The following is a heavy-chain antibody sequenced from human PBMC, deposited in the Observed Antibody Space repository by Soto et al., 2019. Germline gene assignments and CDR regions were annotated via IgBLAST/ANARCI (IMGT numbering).Heavy chain of an antibody. J-gene: IGHJ4*02. CDR2: INPNSGGT. V-gene: IGHV1-2*04. D-gene: IGHD1-7*01. CDR3: ARGSLSLQNWNYRFDY. CDR1: GYTFTGYY. Sequence: ASVKVSCKASGYTFTGYYMHWVRQAPGQGLEWMGWINPNSGGTNYAQKFQGWVTMTRDTSISTAYMELSRLRSDDTAVYYCARGSLSLQNWNYRFDYWGQGTLVTVSS.